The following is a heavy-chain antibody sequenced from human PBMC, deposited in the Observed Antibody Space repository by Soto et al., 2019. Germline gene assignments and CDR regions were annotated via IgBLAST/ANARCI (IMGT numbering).Heavy chain of an antibody. D-gene: IGHD6-19*01. V-gene: IGHV4-61*01. CDR2: IYYSGST. CDR3: ARQWLPTTYYYYGIDV. J-gene: IGHJ6*02. CDR1: GGSVSSNSYY. Sequence: PSEILCLTCTGAGGSVSSNSYYWRWIRQSPGKGLEWLGYIYYSGSTSYSPSLKSRVTISVDTSKKQFSLNLYAVTAAEKAVYYCARQWLPTTYYYYGIDVWGQGTTVTVSS.